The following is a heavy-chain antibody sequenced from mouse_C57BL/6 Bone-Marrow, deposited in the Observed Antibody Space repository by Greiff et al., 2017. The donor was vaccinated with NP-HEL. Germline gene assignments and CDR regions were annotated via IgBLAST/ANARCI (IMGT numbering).Heavy chain of an antibody. CDR1: GFTFSSYT. V-gene: IGHV5-9*01. J-gene: IGHJ3*01. CDR3: ARLWCLGFGY. D-gene: IGHD1-1*02. CDR2: ISGGGGNT. Sequence: EVKLVESGGGLVKPGGSLKLSCAASGFTFSSYTMSWVRQTPEKRLEWVATISGGGGNTYYPDSVKGRFTISRDNAKNTLYLQMSSLRAEDAALYYCARLWCLGFGYWGQGTLVTVSA.